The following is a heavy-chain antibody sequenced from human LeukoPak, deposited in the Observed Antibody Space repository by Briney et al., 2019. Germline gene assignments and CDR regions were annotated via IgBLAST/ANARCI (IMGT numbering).Heavy chain of an antibody. J-gene: IGHJ6*02. Sequence: SGTLSLTCGVSGGSITNTNYWTWVRQPPGKGLEWIGEVNLQGSTNYNPSLMGRVAISVDTSENHISLQLTSVTAADTAVYYCARDDGMDVWGQGTTVTVSS. V-gene: IGHV4-4*02. CDR3: ARDDGMDV. CDR1: GGSITNTNY. CDR2: VNLQGST.